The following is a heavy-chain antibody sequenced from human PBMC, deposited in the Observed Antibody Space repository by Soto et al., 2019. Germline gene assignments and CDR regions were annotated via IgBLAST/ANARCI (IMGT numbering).Heavy chain of an antibody. CDR2: IIPIFGTA. V-gene: IGHV1-69*12. J-gene: IGHJ6*02. D-gene: IGHD3-10*01. CDR1: GGTFSSYA. CDR3: ATPGSPLDYYYGMDV. Sequence: QVQLVQSGAEVKKPGSSVKVSCKASGGTFSSYAISWVRQAPGQGLEWMGGIIPIFGTANYAQKFQGRVTITADESTSTPYMELSSLRSEETPVYYCATPGSPLDYYYGMDVWGQGTTVTVSS.